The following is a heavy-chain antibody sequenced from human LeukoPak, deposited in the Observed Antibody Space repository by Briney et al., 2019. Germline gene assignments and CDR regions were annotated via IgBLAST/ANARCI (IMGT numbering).Heavy chain of an antibody. CDR3: ARNRRYSYDIDYFDY. CDR1: GFTFGSYS. J-gene: IGHJ4*02. Sequence: GGSLRLSCAASGFTFGSYSMNWVRQAPGKGLEWVSSISSSSSYIYYADSVKGRFTISRDNAKNSLYLQMNSLRAEDTAVYYCARNRRYSYDIDYFDYWGQGTLVTVSS. V-gene: IGHV3-21*01. D-gene: IGHD5-18*01. CDR2: ISSSSSYI.